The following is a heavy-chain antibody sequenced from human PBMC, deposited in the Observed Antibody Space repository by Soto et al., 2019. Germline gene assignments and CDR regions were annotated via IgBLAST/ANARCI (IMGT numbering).Heavy chain of an antibody. D-gene: IGHD3-9*01. CDR2: IYYSGST. Sequence: SETLSLTCTVSGGSISSYYWSWIRQPPGKGLEWIGYIYYSGSTNYNPSLKSRVTISVDTSKNQFSLKLSSVTAADTAVYYCARGDLRYFDWLPNFDYWGQGTLVTVSS. V-gene: IGHV4-59*01. CDR1: GGSISSYY. J-gene: IGHJ4*02. CDR3: ARGDLRYFDWLPNFDY.